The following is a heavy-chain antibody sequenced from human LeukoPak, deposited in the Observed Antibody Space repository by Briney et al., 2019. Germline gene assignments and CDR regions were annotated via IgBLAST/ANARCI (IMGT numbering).Heavy chain of an antibody. J-gene: IGHJ4*02. Sequence: GGSLRLSCAASGFSFSTYGMHWVRQPPGKGLEWVALIWTAGTNTYYADSVKGRFTISRDNAKNTLYLQMNRRCAEDTAVYYCAGETPHGGDYYFDYWGQGTLVIVSS. CDR3: AGETPHGGDYYFDY. D-gene: IGHD2-21*02. CDR1: GFSFSTYG. CDR2: IWTAGTNT. V-gene: IGHV3-33*01.